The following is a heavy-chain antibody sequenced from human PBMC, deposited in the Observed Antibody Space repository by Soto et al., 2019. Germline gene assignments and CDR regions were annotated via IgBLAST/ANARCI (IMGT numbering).Heavy chain of an antibody. CDR1: DGSLSPNY. Sequence: SETLSLTCTVSDGSLSPNYWSWIRQPPGKGQERIGYIYYAGTTTYNPSLQIRVSISLDTSKNEVSLTLSSVTASDTASFFCARLGAFYQAMDSWGKVNLVTVSS. D-gene: IGHD2-2*01. CDR2: IYYAGTT. J-gene: IGHJ1*01. CDR3: ARLGAFYQAMDS. V-gene: IGHV4-59*08.